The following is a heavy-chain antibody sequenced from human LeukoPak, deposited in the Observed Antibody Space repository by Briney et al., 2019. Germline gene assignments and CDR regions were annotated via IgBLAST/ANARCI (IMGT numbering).Heavy chain of an antibody. V-gene: IGHV3-74*01. CDR3: ARDLGPHYYYYGMDV. J-gene: IGHJ6*02. CDR1: GFTLSSYW. Sequence: PGGSLRLSCAASGFTLSSYWMHWVRQAPGKGLVWVSRINSDGSSTSYADSVKGRFTISRDNAKNTLYLQMNSLRAEDTAVYYCARDLGPHYYYYGMDVWGQGTTVTVSS. CDR2: INSDGSST. D-gene: IGHD3-16*01.